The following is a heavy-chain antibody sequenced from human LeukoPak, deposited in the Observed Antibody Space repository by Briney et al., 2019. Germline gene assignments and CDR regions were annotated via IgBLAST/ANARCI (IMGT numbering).Heavy chain of an antibody. Sequence: PGGSLRLSCAASGFTFSSYAMHWVRQAPSKGLEWVAVISYDGSNKYYADSVKGRFTISRDNSKNTLYLQMNSLRAEDTAVYYCATPSLYDSSPHDAFDIWGQGTMVTVSS. V-gene: IGHV3-30-3*01. D-gene: IGHD3-22*01. J-gene: IGHJ3*02. CDR3: ATPSLYDSSPHDAFDI. CDR1: GFTFSSYA. CDR2: ISYDGSNK.